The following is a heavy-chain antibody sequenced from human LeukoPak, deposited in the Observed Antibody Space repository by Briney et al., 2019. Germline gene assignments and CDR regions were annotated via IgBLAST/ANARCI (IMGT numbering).Heavy chain of an antibody. CDR3: AEEDSGSFWTY. CDR1: GGTFSSYA. J-gene: IGHJ4*02. D-gene: IGHD1-26*01. V-gene: IGHV1-69*04. CDR2: IIPILGIA. Sequence: SVKVSCKASGGTFSSYAISWVRQAPGQGLEWMGRIIPILGIANYAQKFQGRVTITADKSTSTAYMELSSLRSEDTAVYYCAEEDSGSFWTYWGQGTLVTVSS.